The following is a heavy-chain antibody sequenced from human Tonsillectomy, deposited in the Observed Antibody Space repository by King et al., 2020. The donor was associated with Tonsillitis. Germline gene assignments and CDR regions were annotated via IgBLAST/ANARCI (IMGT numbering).Heavy chain of an antibody. Sequence: VQLVESGGGLVQPGGSLRLSCVASGFTFSNYWMTWVRQAPGKGLEWVANIKQDGSGKYYVDSVKGRFTISRDNAKNSLYLQMNSLRAEDTAVYYCARARGSYSLDYWGQGTLVTVSS. CDR3: ARARGSYSLDY. CDR2: IKQDGSGK. V-gene: IGHV3-7*01. D-gene: IGHD1-26*01. J-gene: IGHJ4*02. CDR1: GFTFSNYW.